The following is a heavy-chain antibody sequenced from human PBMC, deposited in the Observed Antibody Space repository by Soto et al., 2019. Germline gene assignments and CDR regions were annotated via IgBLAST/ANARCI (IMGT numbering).Heavy chain of an antibody. V-gene: IGHV5-51*01. D-gene: IGHD2-21*01. J-gene: IGHJ4*02. CDR2: IYPGDSDT. CDR1: GYRFTNYW. Sequence: GESLKISCKGSGYRFTNYWIAWVRQVPGKGLEWMGIIYPGDSDTRYSPSFQGQVTISADKSINTAYLQWSGLKASDTAMYYCVRDDYGGTTCNEFDSWGQGTLVTVSS. CDR3: VRDDYGGTTCNEFDS.